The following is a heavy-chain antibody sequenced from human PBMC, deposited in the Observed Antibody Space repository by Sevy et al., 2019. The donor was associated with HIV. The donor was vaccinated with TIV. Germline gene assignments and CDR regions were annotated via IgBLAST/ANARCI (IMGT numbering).Heavy chain of an antibody. Sequence: SETLSLTCTVSGGSISTYYWSWIRQPPGKGLQWIGYIYYTGKTNYDPSLQTPVTMSIDTSKNQFYLRLSSVTSADTAMYYCARLSRNNVVVTGVRRDGFDVWGQGTMVTVSS. D-gene: IGHD2-21*02. V-gene: IGHV4-59*01. CDR2: IYYTGKT. J-gene: IGHJ3*01. CDR1: GGSISTYY. CDR3: ARLSRNNVVVTGVRRDGFDV.